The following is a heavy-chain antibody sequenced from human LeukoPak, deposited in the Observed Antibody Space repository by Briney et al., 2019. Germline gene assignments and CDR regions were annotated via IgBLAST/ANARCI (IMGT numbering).Heavy chain of an antibody. D-gene: IGHD3-22*01. V-gene: IGHV5-51*01. CDR3: VSVHYYYDSSGYWNFDY. Sequence: GESLKISCKGSGYSFTNYWIGWVRQMPGTGLEWMGTIYPDDSDTRYSPSFQGQVTISADKSISTAYLEWSSLKASDTAMYYCVSVHYYYDSSGYWNFDYWGQGTLVTVSS. J-gene: IGHJ4*02. CDR1: GYSFTNYW. CDR2: IYPDDSDT.